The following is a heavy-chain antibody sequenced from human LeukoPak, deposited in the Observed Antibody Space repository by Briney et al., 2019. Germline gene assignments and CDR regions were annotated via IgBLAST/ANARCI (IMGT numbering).Heavy chain of an antibody. CDR2: INPSGGST. J-gene: IGHJ4*02. V-gene: IGHV1-46*01. D-gene: IGHD1-26*01. Sequence: ASVKVSCKASGYTFTSYYMHWVRQAPGQGLEWMGIINPSGGSTSYVQKFQGRVTMTRDTSTSTVYMELSSLRSEDTAVYYCARATRRRLGATTSRMDYFDYWGQGTLVTVSS. CDR1: GYTFTSYY. CDR3: ARATRRRLGATTSRMDYFDY.